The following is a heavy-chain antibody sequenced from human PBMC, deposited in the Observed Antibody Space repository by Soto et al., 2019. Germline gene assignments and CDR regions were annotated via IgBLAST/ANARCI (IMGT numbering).Heavy chain of an antibody. D-gene: IGHD6-13*01. CDR1: GGSISSSSYY. J-gene: IGHJ5*02. Sequence: QLQLQESGPGLVKPSETLSLTCTVSGGSISSSSYYWGWIRQPPGKGLEWIGSIYYSGSTDYNPSLTSRFTRSVDTSKNQFALTLSSVTAADTAVYYCARHAIAAADGYGGFDPWGQGTLVTVSS. CDR2: IYYSGST. CDR3: ARHAIAAADGYGGFDP. V-gene: IGHV4-39*01.